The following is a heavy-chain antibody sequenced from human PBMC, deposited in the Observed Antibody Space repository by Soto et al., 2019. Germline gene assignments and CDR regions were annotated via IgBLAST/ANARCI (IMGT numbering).Heavy chain of an antibody. V-gene: IGHV5-51*01. J-gene: IGHJ4*02. Sequence: PGESLKISCKGSGYIFTTYWIGWVRQMPGKGLEWMAIIYPGDSDTRYSPSFQGQVTISADKSISTAYLQWSSLKASDTAIYYCARSLGSYHRDFDYWGQGTLVTVSS. CDR3: ARSLGSYHRDFDY. CDR1: GYIFTTYW. CDR2: IYPGDSDT. D-gene: IGHD1-26*01.